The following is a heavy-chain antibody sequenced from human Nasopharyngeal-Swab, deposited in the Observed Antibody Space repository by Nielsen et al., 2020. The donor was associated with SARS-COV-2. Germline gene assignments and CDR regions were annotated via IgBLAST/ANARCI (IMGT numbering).Heavy chain of an antibody. Sequence: GSLRLSCAVYGGSFSGYFWSWIRQPPGKGLEWIGEINHSGSTNYNPSLKSRVTISVDTSKNQFSLKLSSVTAADTAVYYCARDSTTYYYDSSGSAAFDIWGQGTMVTVSS. CDR3: ARDSTTYYYDSSGSAAFDI. D-gene: IGHD3-22*01. CDR2: INHSGST. J-gene: IGHJ3*02. V-gene: IGHV4-34*01. CDR1: GGSFSGYF.